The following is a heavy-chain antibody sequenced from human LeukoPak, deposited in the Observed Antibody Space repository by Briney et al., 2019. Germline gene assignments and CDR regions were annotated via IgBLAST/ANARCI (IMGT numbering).Heavy chain of an antibody. CDR3: ARAPDYYDSSGLDY. Sequence: PSETLSLTCTVSGGSISGYYWSWIRQPAGKGLEWIGRIYTSGSTNYNPSLKSRVTMSVDTSKNQFSLKLSSVTAADTAVYYCARAPDYYDSSGLDYWGQGTLVTVSS. J-gene: IGHJ4*02. V-gene: IGHV4-4*07. D-gene: IGHD3-22*01. CDR2: IYTSGST. CDR1: GGSISGYY.